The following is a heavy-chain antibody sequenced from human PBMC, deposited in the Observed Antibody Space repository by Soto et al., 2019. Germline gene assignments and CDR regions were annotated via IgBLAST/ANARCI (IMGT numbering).Heavy chain of an antibody. J-gene: IGHJ1*01. CDR1: GDSISDYFY. CDR3: AREVRSGVTGILDQ. D-gene: IGHD2-15*01. CDR2: IYTDGTT. V-gene: IGHV4-4*07. Sequence: QVQLQGSGPGQVKPSETLSLTYTVSGDSISDYFYWSWIRQPAGKGLEWIGRIYTDGTTKYNPSLKSRVTLSLDKSKNPFSLRLSSVTAADTAVYYFAREVRSGVTGILDQWGGGSRGTVSS.